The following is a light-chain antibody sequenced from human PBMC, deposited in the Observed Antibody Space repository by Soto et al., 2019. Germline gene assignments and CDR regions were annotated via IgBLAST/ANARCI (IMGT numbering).Light chain of an antibody. CDR3: QQRSNWPPWT. J-gene: IGKJ1*01. V-gene: IGKV3-11*01. Sequence: EIVLTQSPATLSLSPGERATLSCRASQSVSSYLAWYQQKPGQAPRLLIYDASNRATGIPARFSGSGSGTDFTPTISSLQPEDFSIYYCQQRSNWPPWTFGPGTKVEIK. CDR1: QSVSSY. CDR2: DAS.